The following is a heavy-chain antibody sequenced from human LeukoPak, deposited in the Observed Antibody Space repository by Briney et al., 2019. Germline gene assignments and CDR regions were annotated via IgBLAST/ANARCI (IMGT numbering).Heavy chain of an antibody. CDR2: ISNDGSTK. J-gene: IGHJ4*02. Sequence: PGRSLRLSCAPSGFTFSFYAMHWVRQAPGKGLEWMAFISNDGSTKYYADSVKGRFTISRDNSKNTLFLQMNSLRAEDTAAYYCAKVSEDTSGFHFDYWGQGTPVTVSS. V-gene: IGHV3-30*04. D-gene: IGHD6-19*01. CDR1: GFTFSFYA. CDR3: AKVSEDTSGFHFDY.